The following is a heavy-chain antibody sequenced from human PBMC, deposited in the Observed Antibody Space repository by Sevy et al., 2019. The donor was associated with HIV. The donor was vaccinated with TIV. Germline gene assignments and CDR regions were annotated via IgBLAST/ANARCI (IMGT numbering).Heavy chain of an antibody. Sequence: SETLSLTCTVSGGSVSSGSYYWSWIRQPPGKGLEWIGYIYYSGSTNYNPSLKSRVTISVDTSKNQSSLKLSSVTAADTVVYYCARERGRNPDYWGQGTLVTVSS. J-gene: IGHJ4*02. CDR2: IYYSGST. CDR1: GGSVSSGSYY. CDR3: ARERGRNPDY. V-gene: IGHV4-61*01.